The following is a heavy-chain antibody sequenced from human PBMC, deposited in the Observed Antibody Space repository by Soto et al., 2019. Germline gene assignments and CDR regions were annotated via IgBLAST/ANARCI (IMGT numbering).Heavy chain of an antibody. CDR1: GFSLSTSGVG. Sequence: QITLKESGPTLVKPTQTLTLTCTFSGFSLSTSGVGVGWIRQPPGKALEWLALIYWNDDKRYSPSLKSRLTITKDTSKNRVVLTMTNMDPVDTATYYCAHILVRGVPAAMDVWGQGTTVTVSS. CDR2: IYWNDDK. CDR3: AHILVRGVPAAMDV. D-gene: IGHD2-2*01. V-gene: IGHV2-5*01. J-gene: IGHJ6*02.